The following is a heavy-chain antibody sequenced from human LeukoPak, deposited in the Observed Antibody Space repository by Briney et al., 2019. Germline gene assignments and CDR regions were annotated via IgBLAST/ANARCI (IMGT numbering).Heavy chain of an antibody. CDR3: ARDANFWSGYYRDYYYYMDV. CDR2: IKQDGSEK. Sequence: PGGSLRLSCAASGFTFSIYWMSWVRQAPGKGLEWVANIKQDGSEKYYVDSVKGRFTISRDNAKKSLYLQMNSLRAEDTAVYYCARDANFWSGYYRDYYYYMDVWGKGTTVTVSS. D-gene: IGHD3-3*01. J-gene: IGHJ6*03. V-gene: IGHV3-7*01. CDR1: GFTFSIYW.